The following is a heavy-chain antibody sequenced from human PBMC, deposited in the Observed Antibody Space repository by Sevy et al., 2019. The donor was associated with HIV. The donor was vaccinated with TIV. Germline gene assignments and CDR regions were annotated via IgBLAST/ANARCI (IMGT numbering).Heavy chain of an antibody. D-gene: IGHD2-15*01. J-gene: IGHJ6*02. CDR3: ARGGYCSGGSCYSLYYYYGMDV. V-gene: IGHV3-30-3*01. CDR2: ISYDGSNK. Sequence: GGSLRLSCAASGFTFSSYAMHWVRQAPGKGLEWVAVISYDGSNKYYADSVKGRFTISRDNYKNMLYLQMNSLRAEDTAVYYCARGGYCSGGSCYSLYYYYGMDVWGQGTTVTVSS. CDR1: GFTFSSYA.